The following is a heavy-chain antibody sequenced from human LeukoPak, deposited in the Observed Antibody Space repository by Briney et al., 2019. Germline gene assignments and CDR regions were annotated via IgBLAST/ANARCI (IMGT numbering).Heavy chain of an antibody. CDR2: ISDTGDVA. D-gene: IGHD3-16*02. CDR1: GFTFGTYA. Sequence: PGGSLRLSCAASGFTFGTYAMSWVRQAPGKGLEWVLRISDTGDVAYYADSVKGRFTISRDNSQNTLYLQVNSLRAEDTALYYCAKYGVSESYRGLDYRGQGALVTVTS. V-gene: IGHV3-23*01. J-gene: IGHJ4*02. CDR3: AKYGVSESYRGLDY.